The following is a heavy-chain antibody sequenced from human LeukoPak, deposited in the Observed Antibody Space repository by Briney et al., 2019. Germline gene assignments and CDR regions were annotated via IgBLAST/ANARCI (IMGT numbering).Heavy chain of an antibody. Sequence: PGGSLRLSCAASGFTFSDHYMEWVRQAPGKGLEWVGCSRNKAKGYTTGYAESVKGRFTISRDDSKKSLYLQMNSLKTEDTAVYYCTADRMIPYGDNSFYWHFDLWGRGTLVTVSS. V-gene: IGHV3-72*01. D-gene: IGHD5-24*01. J-gene: IGHJ2*01. CDR2: SRNKAKGYTT. CDR1: GFTFSDHY. CDR3: TADRMIPYGDNSFYWHFDL.